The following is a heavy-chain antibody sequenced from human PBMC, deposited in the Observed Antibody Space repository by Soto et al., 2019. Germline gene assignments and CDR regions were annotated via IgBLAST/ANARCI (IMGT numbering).Heavy chain of an antibody. D-gene: IGHD2-21*02. CDR3: ARSGVTGIVIPSHWFDP. V-gene: IGHV4-31*03. CDR2: ISSSGST. Sequence: SETLSLTCTVSGDSIGGVGYWSWIRQFPGRGLEWIGCISSSGSTYYNPALDNRISLSLDTSQNQFSLKLLSVTAADTAIYYCARSGVTGIVIPSHWFDPWGQGTLVTVSS. CDR1: GDSIGGVGY. J-gene: IGHJ5*02.